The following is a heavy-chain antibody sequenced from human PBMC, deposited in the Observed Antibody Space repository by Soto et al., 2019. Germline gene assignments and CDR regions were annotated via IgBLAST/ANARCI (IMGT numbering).Heavy chain of an antibody. CDR3: AKDFPYDSSGYYSITFDY. V-gene: IGHV3-23*01. J-gene: IGHJ4*02. D-gene: IGHD3-22*01. CDR1: GLTTFSSYA. Sequence: GGSLRLSCAASGLTTFSSYAMTWVRQAPGKGLEWVSAISGSGGSTYYADSVKGRFTISRDNSKNTLYLQMNSLRAEDTAVYYCAKDFPYDSSGYYSITFDYWGQGTLVTVSS. CDR2: ISGSGGST.